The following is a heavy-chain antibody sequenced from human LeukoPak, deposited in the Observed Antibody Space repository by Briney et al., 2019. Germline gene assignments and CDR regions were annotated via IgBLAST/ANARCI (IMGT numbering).Heavy chain of an antibody. CDR2: IYSGGAT. CDR3: ARDPQAVAANTYG. CDR1: GFTVGNNY. V-gene: IGHV3-66*01. Sequence: GGSLRLSCAASGFTVGNNYMRWVRQAPGKGLEWVSLIYSGGATFYADAVKGRFTISRDGSKNTLYLQMNSLRAEDTAVYYCARDPQAVAANTYGWGQGTLVTVSS. D-gene: IGHD6-6*01. J-gene: IGHJ4*02.